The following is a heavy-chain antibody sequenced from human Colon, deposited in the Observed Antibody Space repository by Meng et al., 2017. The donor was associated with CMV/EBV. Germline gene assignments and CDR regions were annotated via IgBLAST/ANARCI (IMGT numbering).Heavy chain of an antibody. Sequence: ASVKVSCKASGYTFTGYHIHWVRQAPGQGLEWMGWINPDSGDTKYSQRFQGRVTMTRDTSINTAHLDLSGLRSDDTAVYYCARGADIVVVPVVIGIDYWGQGTLVTVSS. V-gene: IGHV1-2*02. J-gene: IGHJ4*02. CDR3: ARGADIVVVPVVIGIDY. D-gene: IGHD2-2*01. CDR2: INPDSGDT. CDR1: GYTFTGYH.